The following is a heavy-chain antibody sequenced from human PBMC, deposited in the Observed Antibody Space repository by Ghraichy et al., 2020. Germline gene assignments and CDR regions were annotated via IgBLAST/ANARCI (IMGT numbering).Heavy chain of an antibody. D-gene: IGHD3-22*01. J-gene: IGHJ4*02. V-gene: IGHV4-31*03. Sequence: SETLSLTCIVSGGSISSGGYYWSWIRQHPGKGLEWIGYISDSGSTYYNPPLKSRLTISVDTSKNQFSLKLSSATAADTAVYYCAIVDTKIVVVMIWGQGTLVTVAP. CDR2: ISDSGST. CDR3: AIVDTKIVVVMI. CDR1: GGSISSGGYY.